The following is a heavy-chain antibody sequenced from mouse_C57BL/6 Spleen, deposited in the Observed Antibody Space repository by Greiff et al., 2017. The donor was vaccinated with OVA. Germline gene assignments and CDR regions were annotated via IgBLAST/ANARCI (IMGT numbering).Heavy chain of an antibody. V-gene: IGHV1-82*01. CDR3: ARRVGYFDV. J-gene: IGHJ1*03. Sequence: QVQLKESGPELVKPGASVKISCKASGYAFSSSWLNWVKQRPGKGLEWIGRIYPGDGDTNYNGKFKGKATLTADKSSSTAYMQLSSLTSEDSAVYFCARRVGYFDVWGTGTTVTVSS. CDR1: GYAFSSSW. CDR2: IYPGDGDT.